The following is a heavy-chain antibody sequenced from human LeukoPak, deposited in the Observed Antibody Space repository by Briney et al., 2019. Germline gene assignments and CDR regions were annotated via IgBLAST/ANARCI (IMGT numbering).Heavy chain of an antibody. Sequence: PSETLSLTCSVSDGSINSYYWSWIRQSPGKGLEWIGYISHSGSVNYNPSLKSRVTVSVDTSKNQFSLKLSSVTAADTAVYYCARVKGREGSTVIIDYWGQGTLVTVSS. D-gene: IGHD3-10*01. CDR2: ISHSGSV. CDR3: ARVKGREGSTVIIDY. J-gene: IGHJ4*02. V-gene: IGHV4-59*01. CDR1: DGSINSYY.